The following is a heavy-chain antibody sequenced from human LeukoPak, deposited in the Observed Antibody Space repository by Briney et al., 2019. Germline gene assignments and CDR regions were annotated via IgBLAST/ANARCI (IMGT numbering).Heavy chain of an antibody. CDR3: ARVYSDSSGYYVQGFDY. J-gene: IGHJ4*02. CDR1: GYTFTSYD. Sequence: ASVKVSCKASGYTFTSYDINWVRQAAGQGLEWVGWMNPNSRNTGYAQKFQGRVTMTMNTAISTAYMELSRLRSDDTAVYYCARVYSDSSGYYVQGFDYWGQGTLVTVSS. D-gene: IGHD3-22*01. CDR2: MNPNSRNT. V-gene: IGHV1-8*01.